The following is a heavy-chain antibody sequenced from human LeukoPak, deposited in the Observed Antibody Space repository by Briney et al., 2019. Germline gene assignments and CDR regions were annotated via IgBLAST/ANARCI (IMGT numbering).Heavy chain of an antibody. D-gene: IGHD2-21*01. Sequence: GGSLRLSCAASGFTFSSYAMSWVRQAPGKGLEWVSAISGSGGSTYYADSVKGRFTISRDNSKNTLYLQMNSLRAEDTAVYYCARCCGDGCGAFDIWGQGTMVTVSS. V-gene: IGHV3-23*01. CDR1: GFTFSSYA. CDR3: ARCCGDGCGAFDI. J-gene: IGHJ3*02. CDR2: ISGSGGST.